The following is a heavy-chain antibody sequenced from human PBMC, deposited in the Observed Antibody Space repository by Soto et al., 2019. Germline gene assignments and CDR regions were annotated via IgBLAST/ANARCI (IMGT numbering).Heavy chain of an antibody. CDR2: IYPRDSDT. J-gene: IGHJ6*02. CDR3: ARASPSADIPYYYGMDV. CDR1: GFTFAIYC. Sequence: GESLKISCKGSGFTFAIYCIGWVRQMPWKGLEWMGVIYPRDSDTRYSPSFQGQVTISADKSISTAYLQWSTLQASDTAVYYCARASPSADIPYYYGMDVWGQGTPVTV. V-gene: IGHV5-51*01. D-gene: IGHD2-15*01.